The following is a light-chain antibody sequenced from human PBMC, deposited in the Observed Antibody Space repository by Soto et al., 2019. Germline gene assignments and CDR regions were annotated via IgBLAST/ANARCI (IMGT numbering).Light chain of an antibody. Sequence: QSVLTQPASVSGSPGQSITISCTGTSSDVGGYNYVSWYQQQSGKAPKLMIHEVSNRPSGVSNRFSGSKSGNTASLTISGLQAEDEADSYCSSYTRSRAYVFGIGTKLTVL. V-gene: IGLV2-14*01. CDR2: EVS. J-gene: IGLJ1*01. CDR1: SSDVGGYNY. CDR3: SSYTRSRAYV.